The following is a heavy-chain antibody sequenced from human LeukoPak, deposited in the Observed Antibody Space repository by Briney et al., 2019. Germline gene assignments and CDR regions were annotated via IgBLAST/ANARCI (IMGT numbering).Heavy chain of an antibody. CDR2: MYNSGRT. CDR1: GDSISSGGHF. CDR3: ARGGSR. D-gene: IGHD3-16*01. V-gene: IGHV4-31*03. J-gene: IGHJ4*02. Sequence: PSQTLSLTCTVSGDSISSGGHFWTWIRQHPGKGLEWIGYMYNSGRTYYNPPLKSRVLISIDTSKNEFSLNVSSVTAADTAVYYCARGGSRWGQGTLVTVSS.